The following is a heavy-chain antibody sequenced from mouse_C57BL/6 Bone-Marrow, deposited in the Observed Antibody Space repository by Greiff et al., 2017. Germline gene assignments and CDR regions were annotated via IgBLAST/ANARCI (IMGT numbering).Heavy chain of an antibody. CDR3: AMGATVVATDFDV. Sequence: QVHVKQPGAELVKPGASVKVSCKASGYTFTSSGMHGVKQRPGQGLEGIGRIHPSDSDTNYNQKFKGKATLTVDKSSSTAYMQLSSLTSEDSAVYYCAMGATVVATDFDVWGTGTTVTVSS. J-gene: IGHJ1*03. V-gene: IGHV1-74*01. CDR2: IHPSDSDT. D-gene: IGHD1-1*01. CDR1: GYTFTSSG.